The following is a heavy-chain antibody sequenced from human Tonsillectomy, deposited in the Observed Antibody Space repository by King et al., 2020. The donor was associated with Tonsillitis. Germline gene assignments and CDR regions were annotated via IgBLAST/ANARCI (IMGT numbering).Heavy chain of an antibody. CDR1: GGSFSAYA. Sequence: QLVQSGAEVRKPGSSVRVSCQASGGSFSAYATSWVRQAPDMGLEWMGGIIPMYGAICGQKFEDRITITADESTNTAYLEMKSLRSGDTAVYYCATRTEPGGALEIWGQGTLVTVSS. CDR2: IIPMYGA. CDR3: ATRTEPGGALEI. J-gene: IGHJ4*02. D-gene: IGHD1-14*01. V-gene: IGHV1-69*01.